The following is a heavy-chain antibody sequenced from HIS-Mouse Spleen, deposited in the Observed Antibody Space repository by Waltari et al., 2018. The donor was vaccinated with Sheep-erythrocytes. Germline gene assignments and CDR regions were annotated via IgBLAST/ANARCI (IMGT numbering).Heavy chain of an antibody. D-gene: IGHD1-26*01. J-gene: IGHJ4*02. CDR3: ARVASGATFDY. V-gene: IGHV3-21*01. CDR2: ISSSSSYI. Sequence: VQLVESGGGVVQPGRSLRLSCAASGFTFSSYSMNWVRQAPGKGLEWVSSISSSSSYIYYADSVKGRFTISRDNAKNSLYLQMNSLRAEDTAVYYCARVASGATFDYWGQGTLVTVSS. CDR1: GFTFSSYS.